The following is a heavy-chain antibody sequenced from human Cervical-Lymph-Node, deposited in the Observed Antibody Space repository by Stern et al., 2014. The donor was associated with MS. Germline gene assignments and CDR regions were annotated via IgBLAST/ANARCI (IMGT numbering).Heavy chain of an antibody. CDR1: GYNFTNYY. Sequence: DQLVESGAEVKKPGASMKVSCKASGYNFTNYYIHWVRQAPGQGLEWMGRINTNSGGTKYAQKFQGRVTLTRDTSVSTAYMEVSRLMSDDTAVYYCARRVTRNNFDSWGQGTLIIVSS. CDR2: INTNSGGT. D-gene: IGHD4-17*01. J-gene: IGHJ4*02. CDR3: ARRVTRNNFDS. V-gene: IGHV1-2*06.